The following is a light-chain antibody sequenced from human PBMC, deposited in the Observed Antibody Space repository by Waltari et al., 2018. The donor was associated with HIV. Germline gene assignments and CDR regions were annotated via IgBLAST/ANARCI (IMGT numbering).Light chain of an antibody. V-gene: IGKV3-15*01. Sequence: LTPSPATLTEFAGKRVTRTCRASQCMTANLAWYQQRPGQAPRLLIYGASSRATDIPARFTGSGSGTDYTLTISSVQSEDSAVYYCQQNIHWPPYTFGQGTKL. CDR2: GAS. J-gene: IGKJ2*01. CDR3: QQNIHWPPYT. CDR1: QCMTAN.